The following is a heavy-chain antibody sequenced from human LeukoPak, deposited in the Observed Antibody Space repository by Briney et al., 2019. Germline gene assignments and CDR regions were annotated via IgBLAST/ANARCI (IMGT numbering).Heavy chain of an antibody. CDR2: IASDGSST. CDR1: GFTFSSYW. D-gene: IGHD4-23*01. V-gene: IGHV3-74*01. CDR3: ARGRPHGNDY. J-gene: IGHJ4*02. Sequence: PGGSQRLSCAASGFTFSSYWMNWVRQAPGKGLVWVSRIASDGSSTTYADSVKGRSSISRDNAKNTLYLQMNSLRVEDTAVYYCARGRPHGNDYWGQGTLVTVSS.